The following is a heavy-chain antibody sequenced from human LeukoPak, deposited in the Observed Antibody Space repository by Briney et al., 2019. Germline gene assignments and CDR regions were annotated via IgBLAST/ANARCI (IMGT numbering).Heavy chain of an antibody. V-gene: IGHV4-30-2*01. CDR1: CGSICSGGYS. CDR2: IYHSGST. Sequence: SQTLSLTCAVPCGSICSGGYSWGWVRQPPGEGLEWIGYIYHSGSTYYNPSLKSRVTISVDRSKNQFSLKLSSVTAADTAVYYCASGTECGGDCYSLWGQGTLVTVSS. D-gene: IGHD2-21*02. CDR3: ASGTECGGDCYSL. J-gene: IGHJ4*02.